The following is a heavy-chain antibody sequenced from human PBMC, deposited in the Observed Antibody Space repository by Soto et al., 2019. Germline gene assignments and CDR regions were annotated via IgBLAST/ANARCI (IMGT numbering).Heavy chain of an antibody. CDR2: ISSSSSYI. V-gene: IGHV3-21*01. J-gene: IGHJ4*02. Sequence: GGSLRLSCAASGFTFSSYSMNWVRQAPGKGLEWVSSISSSSSYIYYADSVKGRFTISRDNAKNSLYLQMNSLRAEDTAVYYCARSYCSSTSCYAGDFDYWGQGTLVTVSS. D-gene: IGHD2-2*01. CDR3: ARSYCSSTSCYAGDFDY. CDR1: GFTFSSYS.